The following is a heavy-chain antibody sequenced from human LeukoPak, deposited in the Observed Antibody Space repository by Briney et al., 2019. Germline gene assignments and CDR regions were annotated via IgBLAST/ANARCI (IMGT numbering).Heavy chain of an antibody. J-gene: IGHJ6*03. V-gene: IGHV5-51*01. CDR3: ARHGSGYDSSYYYYYMDV. CDR1: GYSFTSYW. D-gene: IGHD5-12*01. CDR2: IYPGDSDT. Sequence: GGSLRLSCKGFGYSFTSYWIGWVRQMPGKGLEWMGIIYPGDSDTRYSPSFQGQVTTSADKSISTAYLQWSSLKASDTAMYYCARHGSGYDSSYYYYYMDVWGKGTTVTVSS.